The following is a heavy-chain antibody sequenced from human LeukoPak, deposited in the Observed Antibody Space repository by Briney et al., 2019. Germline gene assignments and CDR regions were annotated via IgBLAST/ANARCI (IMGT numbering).Heavy chain of an antibody. V-gene: IGHV3-7*01. CDR2: IKQDGSEK. CDR3: AREGSGWNYYYYMDV. D-gene: IGHD6-19*01. Sequence: GGSLGLSCSASGFTFSSYGMNWVRQAPGKGLEWVANIKQDGSEKYYVDSVKGRFTISRDNTKNSLYLQMNSLRAEDTAVYYCAREGSGWNYYYYMDVWGKGTTVTVSS. CDR1: GFTFSSYG. J-gene: IGHJ6*03.